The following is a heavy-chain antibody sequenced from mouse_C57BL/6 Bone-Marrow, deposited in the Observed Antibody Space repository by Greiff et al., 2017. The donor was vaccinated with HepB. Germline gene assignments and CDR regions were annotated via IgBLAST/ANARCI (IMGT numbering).Heavy chain of an antibody. CDR2: IRSKSNNYAT. CDR3: VRHVGTGFDY. V-gene: IGHV10-1*01. J-gene: IGHJ2*01. Sequence: VQLKESGAGLVQPKASLKLSCAASGFSFNTYAMNWVRQAPGKGLEWVARIRSKSNNYATYYADAVKDRFTISRDDSESMLYLQMNNLKTEDTAMYCCVRHVGTGFDYWGQGTTLTVSS. D-gene: IGHD4-1*01. CDR1: GFSFNTYA.